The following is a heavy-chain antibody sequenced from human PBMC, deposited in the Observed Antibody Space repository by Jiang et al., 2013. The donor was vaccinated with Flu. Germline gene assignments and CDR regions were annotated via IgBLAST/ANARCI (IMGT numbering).Heavy chain of an antibody. CDR2: INHSGST. CDR1: GGSFSGYY. V-gene: IGHV4-34*01. D-gene: IGHD3-10*01. J-gene: IGHJ4*02. Sequence: LLKPSETLSLTCAVYGGSFSGYYWSWIRQPPGKGLEWIGEINHSGSTNYNPSLKSRVTISVDTSKNQFSLKLSSVTAADTAVYYCARVPMVRGVIQDYWGQGTLVTVSS. CDR3: ARVPMVRGVIQDY.